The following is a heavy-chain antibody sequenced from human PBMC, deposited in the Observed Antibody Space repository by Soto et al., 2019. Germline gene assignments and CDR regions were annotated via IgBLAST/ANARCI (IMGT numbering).Heavy chain of an antibody. Sequence: QVQLQESGPGLVKPSGTLSLTCAVSGGSISSSNWWSWVRQPPGKGLEWIGEIYHSGTTNYNPSLKSRVTISVDKSKNQFSLKLSSLTAADTAVYYCARPAAEYSGRWYDDAFDIWGQGTMVTVSS. CDR1: GGSISSSNW. CDR3: ARPAAEYSGRWYDDAFDI. J-gene: IGHJ3*02. D-gene: IGHD6-13*01. V-gene: IGHV4-4*02. CDR2: IYHSGTT.